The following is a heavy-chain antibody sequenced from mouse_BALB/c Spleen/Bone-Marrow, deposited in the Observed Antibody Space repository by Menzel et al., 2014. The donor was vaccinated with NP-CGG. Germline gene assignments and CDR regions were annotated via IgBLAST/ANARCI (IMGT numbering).Heavy chain of an antibody. J-gene: IGHJ1*01. Sequence: DVKLVESGGDLVKPGGSLKLSCAASGFTFSSYGMSWVRQTPDKRLEWVATISSGGSYTYYPDSVKGRFTISGDNAKNTLYLQMSSLKSEDTAMYYCARRGYGSSYWYFDVWGAGTTVTVSS. CDR1: GFTFSSYG. CDR3: ARRGYGSSYWYFDV. D-gene: IGHD1-3*01. CDR2: ISSGGSYT. V-gene: IGHV5-6*02.